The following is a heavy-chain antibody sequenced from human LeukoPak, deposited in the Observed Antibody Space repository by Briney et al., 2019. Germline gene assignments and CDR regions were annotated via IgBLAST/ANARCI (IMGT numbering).Heavy chain of an antibody. CDR2: IIPIIATA. D-gene: IGHD3-10*01. Sequence: ASVKVSCKASGGTFSSYAISWVRQAPGQGLEWMGGIIPIIATANYAQKFQGRVTIIVDESTNTAYMELSSLRSEDTAAYYCARGIYGSGWNVWGKGTTVTISS. CDR1: GGTFSSYA. J-gene: IGHJ6*04. V-gene: IGHV1-69*01. CDR3: ARGIYGSGWNV.